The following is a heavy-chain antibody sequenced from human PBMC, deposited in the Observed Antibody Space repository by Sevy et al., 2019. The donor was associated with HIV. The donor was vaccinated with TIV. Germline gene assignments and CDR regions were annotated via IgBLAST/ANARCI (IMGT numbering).Heavy chain of an antibody. D-gene: IGHD3-10*01. V-gene: IGHV3-23*01. CDR2: ISGSGGST. Sequence: GGSLRLSCAASGFTFSSYAMSWVRQAPGKGLEWVSAISGSGGSTYYADSVKGRFTISRDNSKNTLYLQMNSLRAEDTAVYYCAKGLGGPYYYYYMDVWGKGTTVTVSS. CDR3: AKGLGGPYYYYYMDV. CDR1: GFTFSSYA. J-gene: IGHJ6*03.